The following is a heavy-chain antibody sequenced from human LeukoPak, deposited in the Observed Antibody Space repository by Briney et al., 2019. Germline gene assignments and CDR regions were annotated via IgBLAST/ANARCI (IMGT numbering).Heavy chain of an antibody. D-gene: IGHD3-22*01. J-gene: IGHJ4*01. CDR2: TSSSSSTI. Sequence: AGSLRLSCAASRFTFSSYSMKWVRPAQGKGREWGLYTSSSSSTIYYADSVKGRFTISRDNAKNSLYLQMSSLRAEDTAVYYCASVTYYYDSSGYKSYYFDYWGQGTLVTVSS. CDR3: ASVTYYYDSSGYKSYYFDY. CDR1: RFTFSSYS. V-gene: IGHV3-48*01.